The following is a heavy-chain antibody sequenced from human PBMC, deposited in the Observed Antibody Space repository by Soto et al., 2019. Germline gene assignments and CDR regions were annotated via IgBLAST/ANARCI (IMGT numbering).Heavy chain of an antibody. Sequence: PXVSLRLSFAASGFTFRSFTMNWVGQAPGKGLEWVSTISSNSAYIYYTDALRGRFTISRDNAKNSLHLQMNSLRAEDTAVYYCTRDESRDSSARGWFDPWGPGTLVTVSS. V-gene: IGHV3-21*01. CDR3: TRDESRDSSARGWFDP. J-gene: IGHJ5*02. CDR2: ISSNSAYI. D-gene: IGHD6-13*01. CDR1: GFTFRSFT.